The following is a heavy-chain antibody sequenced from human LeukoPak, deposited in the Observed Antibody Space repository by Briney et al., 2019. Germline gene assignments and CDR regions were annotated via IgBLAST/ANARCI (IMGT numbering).Heavy chain of an antibody. J-gene: IGHJ6*03. CDR2: ISGSSSHI. CDR3: ATMARGVIRDFYYYYMDV. V-gene: IGHV3-21*01. CDR1: GFTFSSYS. Sequence: GGSLRLSCAASGFTFSSYSMSWVRQAPGKGLEWVSSISGSSSHIFYADSVKGRFTISGDNAKNSLYLQMNSLRAEDTAVYYCATMARGVIRDFYYYYMDVWAKGTTVTVSS. D-gene: IGHD3-10*01.